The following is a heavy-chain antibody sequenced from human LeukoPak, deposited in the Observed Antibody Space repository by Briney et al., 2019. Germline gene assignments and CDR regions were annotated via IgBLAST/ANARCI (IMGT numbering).Heavy chain of an antibody. CDR2: IYRSGST. D-gene: IGHD3-10*01. J-gene: IGHJ3*02. CDR3: ARGGLVRGTINSLIAFDI. Sequence: SETLSLTCTVSGYSISSGYYWGWIRQPPGKGLEWIGSIYRSGSTYYNPSLKSRVTISVDTSKNQFSLQLNSVTPEDTAVYYCARGGLVRGTINSLIAFDIWGQGTTVTVSS. CDR1: GYSISSGYY. V-gene: IGHV4-38-2*02.